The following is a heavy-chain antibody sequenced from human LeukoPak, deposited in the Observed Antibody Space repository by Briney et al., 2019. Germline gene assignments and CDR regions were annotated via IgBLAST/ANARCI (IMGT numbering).Heavy chain of an antibody. J-gene: IGHJ3*02. Sequence: SXYTFTSYDXXXXGQAXXQGLXXLGWINPNSGNTGYAQKFQGRVTITRNTSISTAYMELSSLRSEDTAVYYCARGGTGDDAFDIWGQGTMVTVSS. CDR1: XYTFTSYD. D-gene: IGHD7-27*01. V-gene: IGHV1-8*03. CDR2: INPNSGNT. CDR3: ARGGTGDDAFDI.